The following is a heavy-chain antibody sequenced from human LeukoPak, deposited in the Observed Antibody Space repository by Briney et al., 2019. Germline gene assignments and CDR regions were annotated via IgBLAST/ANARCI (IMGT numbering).Heavy chain of an antibody. D-gene: IGHD6-19*01. CDR2: IYYTGST. CDR3: ARGGYASGWYLDY. J-gene: IGHJ4*02. CDR1: GGSISGYY. Sequence: PSETLSLTCTVSGGSISGYYWNWIRQPPGKGLEWIGYIYYTGSTNYNPSLKSRVTISVDTSKNQFSLKLSSVTATDTAVYYCARGGYASGWYLDYWDQGTLVTVSS. V-gene: IGHV4-59*01.